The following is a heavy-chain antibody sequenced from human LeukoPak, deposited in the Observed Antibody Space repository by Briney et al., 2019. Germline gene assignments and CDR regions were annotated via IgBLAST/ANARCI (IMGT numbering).Heavy chain of an antibody. Sequence: PGGSLRLSCAASGFTFSNYGMHWVCQAPGKGLEWVAFIRYDGSNKYYADSVKGRFTISRDNSKNTLYLQMNSLRAEDTAVYYCAKDFLRSNRHYYDSSDFKPWGQGTLVTVSS. CDR1: GFTFSNYG. CDR3: AKDFLRSNRHYYDSSDFKP. J-gene: IGHJ5*02. V-gene: IGHV3-30*02. CDR2: IRYDGSNK. D-gene: IGHD3-22*01.